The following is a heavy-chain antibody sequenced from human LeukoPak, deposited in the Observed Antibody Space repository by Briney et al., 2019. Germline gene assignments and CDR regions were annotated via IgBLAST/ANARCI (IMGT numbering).Heavy chain of an antibody. CDR3: ASSTSYYYDTSGYFEY. V-gene: IGHV4-39*01. CDR2: LAYSGST. D-gene: IGHD3-22*01. Sequence: SETLSLTRTVSGGFIGSSSFYWAWIRQTPGKGLEWIGSLAYSGSTYYKSSLKSRVTLSVDAAKNQFSLNLTSVTAADTALFYCASSTSYYYDTSGYFEYWGQGILVTVSS. J-gene: IGHJ4*02. CDR1: GGFIGSSSFY.